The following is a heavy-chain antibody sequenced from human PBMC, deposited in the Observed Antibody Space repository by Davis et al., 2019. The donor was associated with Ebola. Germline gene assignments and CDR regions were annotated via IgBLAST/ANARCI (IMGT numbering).Heavy chain of an antibody. V-gene: IGHV1-18*04. CDR1: GYTFTNYG. CDR2: INPHNGNT. D-gene: IGHD1-1*01. Sequence: ASVKASCKASGYTFTNYGITWVRQAPGQGLEWMGWINPHNGNTNYAQNVQGRVIMTSDTATTTAYMEVESLRSDDTAVYYCARAQFPTTSDHWGQGTLVTVSS. J-gene: IGHJ4*02. CDR3: ARAQFPTTSDH.